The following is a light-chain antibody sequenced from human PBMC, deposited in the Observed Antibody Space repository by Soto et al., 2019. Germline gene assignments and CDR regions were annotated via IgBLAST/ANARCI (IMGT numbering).Light chain of an antibody. J-gene: IGKJ2*01. CDR3: QQYNSYSPYT. Sequence: DIQMTQSPSTLSASVGDRVTITCRASQSISSWMAWYQQKAGKAPKLLIYDASSLDSGVPSRFSGRGSGTEFTLTISSLQPDDFATYYCQQYNSYSPYTFGQGTKREIK. CDR2: DAS. CDR1: QSISSW. V-gene: IGKV1-5*01.